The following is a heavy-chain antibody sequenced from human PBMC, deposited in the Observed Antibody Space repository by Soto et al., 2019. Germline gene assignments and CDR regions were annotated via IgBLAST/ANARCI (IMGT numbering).Heavy chain of an antibody. J-gene: IGHJ4*02. CDR2: IYSSGST. CDR1: GGSINSYF. CDR3: ARADYGGTIHY. Sequence: SETLSLTCTVSGGSINSYFWTCIRQPPGKGLEWIGYIYSSGSTNYNPSLKSRVSISIDTSKNQFSLVLTSVTAADTAVYYCARADYGGTIHYWGQGTLVTVSS. D-gene: IGHD4-17*01. V-gene: IGHV4-59*01.